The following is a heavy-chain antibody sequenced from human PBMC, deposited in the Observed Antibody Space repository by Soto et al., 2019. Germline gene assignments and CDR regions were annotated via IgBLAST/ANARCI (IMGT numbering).Heavy chain of an antibody. Sequence: DVQLLESGGGLVQPGGSLRLSCAASGFTFNNYAMNWVRQAPGTGLEWVSTISVNGGATYYAGSVKGRFTISRDNSKNTLYLQMTSLRAEDTALYYCAKGQLITTSPYDFEYWGQGTLVTVS. D-gene: IGHD3-16*01. CDR3: AKGQLITTSPYDFEY. CDR2: ISVNGGAT. CDR1: GFTFNNYA. V-gene: IGHV3-23*01. J-gene: IGHJ4*02.